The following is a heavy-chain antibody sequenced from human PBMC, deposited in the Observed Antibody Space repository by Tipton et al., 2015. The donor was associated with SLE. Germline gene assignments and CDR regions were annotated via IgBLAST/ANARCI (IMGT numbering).Heavy chain of an antibody. D-gene: IGHD3-22*01. CDR3: AKDRDFTYYYESHFDY. CDR2: ISASGGST. Sequence: SLRLSCAASGFTFSSYALSWVRQAPGKGLEWVSAISASGGSTWYADSVKGRFTISRDNSINTLYLQMNSLRAEDMAVYYCAKDRDFTYYYESHFDYWGQGTLVTVS. V-gene: IGHV3-23*01. CDR1: GFTFSSYA. J-gene: IGHJ4*02.